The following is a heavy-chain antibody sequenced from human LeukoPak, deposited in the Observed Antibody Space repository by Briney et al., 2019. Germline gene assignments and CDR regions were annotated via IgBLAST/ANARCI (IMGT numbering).Heavy chain of an antibody. CDR2: ISSSGSTI. D-gene: IGHD2-21*02. CDR1: GFTFSDYY. V-gene: IGHV3-11*01. J-gene: IGHJ4*02. Sequence: GGSLRLSCAASGFTFSDYYMSWIRQAPGKGLEWVSYISSSGSTIYYADSVKGRFTISRDNAKNSLYLQVNSLRAEDTAVYYCARDQTDPLTDLDYWGQGTLVTVSS. CDR3: ARDQTDPLTDLDY.